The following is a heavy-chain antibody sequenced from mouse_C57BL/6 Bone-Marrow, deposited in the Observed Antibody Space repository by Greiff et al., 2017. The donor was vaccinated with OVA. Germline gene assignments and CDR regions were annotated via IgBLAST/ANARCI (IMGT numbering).Heavy chain of an antibody. CDR3: ARSTEVPGAY. Sequence: VQLQQSGPVLVKPGASVKMSCKASGYTFTDYYMNWVKQSHGKSLEWIGVINPYNGGTSYNQKFKGKATLSVDKSSSTAKMELNSRTSEESAVYDCARSTEVPGAYWGQGTLVTVSA. D-gene: IGHD1-1*01. CDR2: INPYNGGT. CDR1: GYTFTDYY. J-gene: IGHJ3*01. V-gene: IGHV1-19*01.